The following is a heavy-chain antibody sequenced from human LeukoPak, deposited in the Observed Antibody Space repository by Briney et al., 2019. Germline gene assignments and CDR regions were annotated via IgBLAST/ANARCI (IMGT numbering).Heavy chain of an antibody. V-gene: IGHV1-2*02. CDR3: ARDDYGGNDAFDI. CDR2: INPNSGGT. J-gene: IGHJ3*02. Sequence: ASVKVSCKASGYTFTGYYMHWVRQAPGQGLEWMGWINPNSGGTNYAQKFQGRVTMTRDTSISTAYMELSRLRSDDTAVYYCARDDYGGNDAFDIWGQGTMVTVSS. CDR1: GYTFTGYY. D-gene: IGHD4-23*01.